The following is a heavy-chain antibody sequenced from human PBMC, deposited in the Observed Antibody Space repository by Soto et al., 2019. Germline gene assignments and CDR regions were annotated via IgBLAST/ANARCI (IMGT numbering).Heavy chain of an antibody. CDR2: IYYSGST. V-gene: IGHV4-31*03. J-gene: IGHJ6*02. CDR1: GGSISSGGYY. D-gene: IGHD1-26*01. CDR3: ARGGGEWELRDGMDV. Sequence: QVQLQESGPGLVKPSQTLSLTCTVSGGSISSGGYYWSWIRQHPGKGLEWIGYIYYSGSTYYNPSLKSRVTISVDTSKNEFSLKPSSVTAADTAVYYCARGGGEWELRDGMDVWGQGTTVTVSS.